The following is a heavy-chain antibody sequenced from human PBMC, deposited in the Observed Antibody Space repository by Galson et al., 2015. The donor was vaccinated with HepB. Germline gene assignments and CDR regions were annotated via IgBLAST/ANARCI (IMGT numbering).Heavy chain of an antibody. D-gene: IGHD3-9*01. CDR3: ARWNDISTGYSLPDY. Sequence: SLRLSCAASGFTFSSYWMSWVRQAPGKGLEWVANIKQDGSEKYYVDSVKGRFTISRDNAKNSLYLQMNSLRAEDTAVYYCARWNDISTGYSLPDYWGQGTLVTVSS. CDR1: GFTFSSYW. V-gene: IGHV3-7*03. J-gene: IGHJ4*02. CDR2: IKQDGSEK.